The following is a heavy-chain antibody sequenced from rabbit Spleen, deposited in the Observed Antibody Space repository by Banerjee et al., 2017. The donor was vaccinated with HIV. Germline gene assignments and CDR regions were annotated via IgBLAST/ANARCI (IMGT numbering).Heavy chain of an antibody. D-gene: IGHD1-1*01. V-gene: IGHV1S45*01. CDR1: GVSLNDKDG. Sequence: EQLAESGGGLVKPEGSLTLTCKASGVSLNDKDGMCWVRQAPGKGLEWIACINIVTCKSVYASWAKGRFNMSRTSSTTVTLQMTSLTAADTATYFCARDLVAVIGWNFNLWGQGTLVTVS. J-gene: IGHJ4*01. CDR2: INIVTCKS. CDR3: ARDLVAVIGWNFNL.